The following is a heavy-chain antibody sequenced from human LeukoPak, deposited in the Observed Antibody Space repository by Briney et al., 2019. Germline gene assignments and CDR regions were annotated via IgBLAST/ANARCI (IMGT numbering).Heavy chain of an antibody. D-gene: IGHD4-17*01. CDR1: GFTFSHYA. CDR2: LTDSGDAT. CDR3: ARLYGTYPGWFDP. J-gene: IGHJ5*02. V-gene: IGHV3-23*01. Sequence: GGSLRLSCAVSGFTFSHYAMSWVRQAPGTGLEWVGSLTDSGDATYYADSVKGRLTISRDNSKNTLYLQMNSLRAEDTAVYYCARLYGTYPGWFDPWGQGTLVTVSS.